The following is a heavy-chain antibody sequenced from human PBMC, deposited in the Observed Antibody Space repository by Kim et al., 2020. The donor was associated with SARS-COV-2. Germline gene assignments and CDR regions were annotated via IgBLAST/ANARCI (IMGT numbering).Heavy chain of an antibody. CDR2: P. CDR3: ARESGGDYTPY. J-gene: IGHJ4*02. V-gene: IGHV7-4-1*02. Sequence: PTYAQGFTGRFVFSLDTSVSTAYLQISSLKAEDTAVYYCARESGGDYTPYWGQGTLVTVSS. D-gene: IGHD5-12*01.